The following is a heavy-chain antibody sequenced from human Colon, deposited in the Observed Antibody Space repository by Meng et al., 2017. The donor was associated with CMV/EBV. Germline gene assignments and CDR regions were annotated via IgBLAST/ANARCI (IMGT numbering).Heavy chain of an antibody. V-gene: IGHV1-46*01. Sequence: QEQLVQSGAEVTKHGASVKVSCKASGFTFSTQYIHWLRQAPEQGLEWLGIIKPSGGSTGYAQKFQGRVTMTRDTSTSTVYMELSSLRSEDTAMYYCTRDIVLWGQGTLVTVSS. D-gene: IGHD2-15*01. J-gene: IGHJ4*02. CDR3: TRDIVL. CDR1: GFTFSTQY. CDR2: IKPSGGST.